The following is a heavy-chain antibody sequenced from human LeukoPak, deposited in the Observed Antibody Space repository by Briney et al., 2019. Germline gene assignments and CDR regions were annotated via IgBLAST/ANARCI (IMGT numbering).Heavy chain of an antibody. J-gene: IGHJ5*02. CDR1: GGSISSYY. CDR2: IYYSGST. V-gene: IGHV4-59*01. D-gene: IGHD1-7*01. CDR3: TSDNYTRRGWFDP. Sequence: SETLSLTCTVSGGSISSYYWSWIRQPPGKGLEWIGYIYYSGSTNYNPSLKSRVTISVDTSKNQFSLKLSSVTAADTAVYYCTSDNYTRRGWFDPWGQGTLVTVSS.